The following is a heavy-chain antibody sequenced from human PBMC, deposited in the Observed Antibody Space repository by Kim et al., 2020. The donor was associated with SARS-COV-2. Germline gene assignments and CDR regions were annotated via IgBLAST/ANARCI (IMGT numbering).Heavy chain of an antibody. CDR2: TTRSGDGS. CDR3: VRFGRVYGAVH. Sequence: GGSLRLSCSASGFIFSDYAMHWVRRAPGKGLEYVSATTRSGDGSFFSASVEGRFTVSRDNSKNTLYLRMNSLRPADTSVYYCVRFGRVYGAVHWGQGTLGTLSS. CDR1: GFIFSDYA. J-gene: IGHJ4*02. D-gene: IGHD3-10*01. V-gene: IGHV3-64D*06.